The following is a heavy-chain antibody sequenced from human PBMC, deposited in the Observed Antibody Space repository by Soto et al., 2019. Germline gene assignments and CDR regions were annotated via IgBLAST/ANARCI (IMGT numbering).Heavy chain of an antibody. Sequence: AGGSLRLSCAASGFTFSKHWMHWVRQAPGKGLVCVSHIKTDGTFTRDADSVKGRFTISRDNARNTLYLQMNSLRAEDTAVYYCARDNNWSLDYWGQGTLVTVSS. J-gene: IGHJ4*02. CDR1: GFTFSKHW. CDR2: IKTDGTFT. V-gene: IGHV3-74*01. D-gene: IGHD1-20*01. CDR3: ARDNNWSLDY.